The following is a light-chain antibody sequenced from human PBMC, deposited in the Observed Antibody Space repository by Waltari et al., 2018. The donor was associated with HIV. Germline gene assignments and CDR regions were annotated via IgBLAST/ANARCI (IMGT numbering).Light chain of an antibody. Sequence: QSVLTQPPSVSAAHGQKVTISCSGSSSNQGSNYVSWYQQLPRTAPKLLIYEKNKRPSGIPDRFSGSKPVTSTTLGITGLQTGDEADYYCRTWNSSLSAGVFGGGTKLT. J-gene: IGLJ3*02. CDR2: EKN. CDR3: RTWNSSLSAGV. CDR1: SSNQGSNY. V-gene: IGLV1-51*02.